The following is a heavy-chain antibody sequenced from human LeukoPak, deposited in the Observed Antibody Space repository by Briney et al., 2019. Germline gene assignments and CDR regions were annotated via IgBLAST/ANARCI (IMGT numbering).Heavy chain of an antibody. V-gene: IGHV3-30-3*02. Sequence: GGSLRLSCAASGFAFSSYAMHWVRQAPGKGLEWVAVISYDGSNKYYADSVKGRFTISRDNSKSTLCLQMNSLRAEDTAVYYCAKQLGYCSDGSCYFPYWGQGTLVTVSS. CDR1: GFAFSSYA. CDR3: AKQLGYCSDGSCYFPY. D-gene: IGHD2-15*01. CDR2: ISYDGSNK. J-gene: IGHJ4*02.